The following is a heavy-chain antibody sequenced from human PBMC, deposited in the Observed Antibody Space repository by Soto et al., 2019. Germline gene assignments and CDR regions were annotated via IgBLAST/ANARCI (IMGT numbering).Heavy chain of an antibody. J-gene: IGHJ3*02. CDR3: ARALPHYYDSSGNDAFDI. CDR2: IIPIFGTA. D-gene: IGHD3-22*01. CDR1: GGTFSSYA. Sequence: QVQLVQSGAEVKKPGSSVKVSCKASGGTFSSYAISWVRQAPGQGLEWMGGIIPIFGTANYAQKFQGRVTITADESTSTAYMELSSLRSEDTAVYYCARALPHYYDSSGNDAFDIWGHGTMVTVSS. V-gene: IGHV1-69*01.